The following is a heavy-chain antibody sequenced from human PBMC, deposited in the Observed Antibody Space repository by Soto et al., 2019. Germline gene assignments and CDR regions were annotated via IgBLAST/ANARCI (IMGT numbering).Heavy chain of an antibody. V-gene: IGHV4-59*01. Sequence: SETLSLSCAVYGGSFSGYYWSWIRQPPGKGLEWIGDINYSGSTNYNPSLRSRVTISVDTSKNQFSLKLSSATAADTAVYYCARAGGYDRFDYWGQGTLVTVSS. CDR2: INYSGST. J-gene: IGHJ4*02. CDR3: ARAGGYDRFDY. CDR1: GGSFSGYY. D-gene: IGHD5-12*01.